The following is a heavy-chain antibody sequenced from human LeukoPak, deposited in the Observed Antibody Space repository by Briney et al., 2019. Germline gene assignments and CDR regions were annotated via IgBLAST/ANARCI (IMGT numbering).Heavy chain of an antibody. V-gene: IGHV4-34*01. CDR1: GGSFSGYY. CDR3: ARLTRRFGGFDY. Sequence: SETLSLTCAVYGGSFSGYYWSWIRQPPGKGLEWIGEINHSGSTNYNPSLKSRVTISVDTSKNQFSLKLSSVTAADTAVYYCARLTRRFGGFDYWGQGTLVTVSP. D-gene: IGHD3-10*01. J-gene: IGHJ4*02. CDR2: INHSGST.